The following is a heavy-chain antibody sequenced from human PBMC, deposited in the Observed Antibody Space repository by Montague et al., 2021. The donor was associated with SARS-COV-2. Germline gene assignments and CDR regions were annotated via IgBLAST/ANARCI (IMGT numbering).Heavy chain of an antibody. CDR3: ARVGWELRVGDYYFDY. CDR1: GGSISPYY. J-gene: IGHJ4*02. D-gene: IGHD1-26*01. CDR2: IYYAGST. Sequence: SETLSLTCTVSGGSISPYYWSWTRQSPGKGLEWIGYIYYAGSTXXXSSXXXRLTISVDTSENQFSLKVTSVTLADTAVYYCARVGWELRVGDYYFDYWGQGTLVTVSS. V-gene: IGHV4-59*01.